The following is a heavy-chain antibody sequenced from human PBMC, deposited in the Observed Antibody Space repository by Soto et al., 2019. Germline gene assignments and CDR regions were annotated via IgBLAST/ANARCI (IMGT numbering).Heavy chain of an antibody. D-gene: IGHD2-15*01. CDR1: GGSISSGDYY. V-gene: IGHV4-30-4*01. J-gene: IGHJ5*02. CDR3: AKSDYCSGGGCSLWFDP. CDR2: IYDSGST. Sequence: SETLSLTCTVSGGSISSGDYYWSWIRQPPGKGLEWIGYIYDSGSTYYNPSLKSRLTISVDTSKNQFSLKLNSVTAADTAVYFCAKSDYCSGGGCSLWFDPWVQGTLVTVS.